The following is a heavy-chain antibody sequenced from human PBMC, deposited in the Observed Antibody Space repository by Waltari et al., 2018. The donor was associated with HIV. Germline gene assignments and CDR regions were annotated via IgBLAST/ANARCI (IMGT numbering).Heavy chain of an antibody. CDR2: VIPMSGTA. CDR3: ASARETMGVDFDF. V-gene: IGHV1-69*08. J-gene: IGHJ4*02. Sequence: QVQLVQSGAEVRTPGSSVKVSCKASGGSCTRYSIHWVRQAPGQGLEWMGRVIPMSGTAMKAQKFQARVTISADKSTTTAYMELTSLRTEDTAVYYCASARETMGVDFDFWGQGTLVTVSS. D-gene: IGHD3-10*01. CDR1: GGSCTRYS.